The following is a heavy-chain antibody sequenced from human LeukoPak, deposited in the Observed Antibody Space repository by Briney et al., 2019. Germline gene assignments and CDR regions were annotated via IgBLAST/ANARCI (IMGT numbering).Heavy chain of an antibody. CDR3: ARCISMVRGVIQPPDY. CDR2: IYYSGSA. Sequence: SETLSLTCSVSGGSISSSSYHWGWIRQSPGKGQEWIGSIYYSGSAYYNPSLKSRLTISVDASKNQFSLKLNSVTAADTAVYYCARCISMVRGVIQPPDYWGQGTLVTVSS. V-gene: IGHV4-39*01. D-gene: IGHD3-10*01. J-gene: IGHJ4*02. CDR1: GGSISSSSYH.